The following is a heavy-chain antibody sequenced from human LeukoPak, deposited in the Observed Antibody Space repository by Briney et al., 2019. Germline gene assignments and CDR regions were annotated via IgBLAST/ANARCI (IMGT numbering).Heavy chain of an antibody. J-gene: IGHJ6*03. V-gene: IGHV1-69*13. Sequence: GASVKVSCKASGGTFSSYAICWVRQAPGQGLEWMGGIIPIFGTANYAQKFQGRVTITADESTSTAYMELSSLRSEDTAVYYCARDKSAAQSENYYYMDVWGKGTTVTVSS. D-gene: IGHD6-13*01. CDR1: GGTFSSYA. CDR3: ARDKSAAQSENYYYMDV. CDR2: IIPIFGTA.